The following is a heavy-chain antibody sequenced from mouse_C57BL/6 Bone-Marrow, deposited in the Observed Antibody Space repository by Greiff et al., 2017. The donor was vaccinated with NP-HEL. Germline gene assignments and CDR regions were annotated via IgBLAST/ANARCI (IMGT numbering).Heavy chain of an antibody. J-gene: IGHJ4*01. CDR2: IYPGNSDT. V-gene: IGHV1-5*01. CDR3: TYGNYYYAMDY. Sequence: VQLKESGTVLARPGASVKMSCKTSGYTFTSSWMHWVKQRPGQGLEWIGAIYPGNSDTSYNQKFKGTAKLTAVTSASTAYMELSSLTNEDSAVYYCTYGNYYYAMDYWGQGTSVTVSS. D-gene: IGHD2-1*01. CDR1: GYTFTSSW.